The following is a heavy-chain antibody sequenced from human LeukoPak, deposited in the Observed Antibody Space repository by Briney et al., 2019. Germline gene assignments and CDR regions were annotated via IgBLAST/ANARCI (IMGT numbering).Heavy chain of an antibody. D-gene: IGHD2-21*01. V-gene: IGHV3-21*01. J-gene: IGHJ6*03. CDR3: AKLWGYYYMDV. Sequence: PGGSLRLSCAASGFTFTSYSMNWVRQAPGKGLEWVSSISGSSKHRYYADSVKGRFTISRDNAKNSLYLQMNSLRAEDTAVYYCAKLWGYYYMDVWGKGTTVTVSS. CDR2: ISGSSKHR. CDR1: GFTFTSYS.